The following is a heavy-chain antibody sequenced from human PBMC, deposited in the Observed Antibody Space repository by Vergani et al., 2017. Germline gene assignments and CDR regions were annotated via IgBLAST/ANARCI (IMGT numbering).Heavy chain of an antibody. CDR3: ARHGNFGVVTHYWYFDL. Sequence: EVQLVQSGAEVKKPGESLKISCKGSGYSFTSYWIGWVRQMPGKGLEWMGMIYPGDSDTRYSPSFQGQVTIAADKSISTAYLQWSSLKASDTAMYDCARHGNFGVVTHYWYFDLWGRGTLVTVCS. D-gene: IGHD3-3*01. CDR2: IYPGDSDT. CDR1: GYSFTSYW. V-gene: IGHV5-51*01. J-gene: IGHJ2*01.